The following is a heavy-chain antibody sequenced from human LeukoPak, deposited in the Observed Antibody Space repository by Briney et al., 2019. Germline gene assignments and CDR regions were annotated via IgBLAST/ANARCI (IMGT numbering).Heavy chain of an antibody. D-gene: IGHD3-3*01. CDR2: ISSSGSGGNT. J-gene: IGHJ4*02. CDR3: ARDQGVVIHDY. CDR1: GFTLSIYA. Sequence: GGSLRLSCAASGFTLSIYAMICARQSPGRGLEGGSGISSSGSGGNTYYAASVKGPFTISRDSSKNTLFLQMNSLRAEDTAVYYCARDQGVVIHDYWGQGTLVTVSS. V-gene: IGHV3-23*01.